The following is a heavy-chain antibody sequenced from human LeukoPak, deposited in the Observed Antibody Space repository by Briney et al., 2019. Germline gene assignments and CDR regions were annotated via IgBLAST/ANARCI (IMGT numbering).Heavy chain of an antibody. J-gene: IGHJ6*03. CDR1: GGSFSGYY. Sequence: SETLSLTCAVYGGSFSGYYWSWIRQPPGKGLEWIGEINHSGSTNYNPSLKSRVTISVDTSKNQFSLKLSSVTAADTAVYYCARHWDIVVVPAAPHGYMDVWGKGTTVTISS. CDR2: INHSGST. V-gene: IGHV4-34*01. CDR3: ARHWDIVVVPAAPHGYMDV. D-gene: IGHD2-2*01.